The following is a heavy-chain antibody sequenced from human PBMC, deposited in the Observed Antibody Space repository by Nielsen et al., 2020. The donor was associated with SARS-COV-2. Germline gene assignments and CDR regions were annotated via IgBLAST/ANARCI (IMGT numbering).Heavy chain of an antibody. D-gene: IGHD5-12*01. Sequence: ASVKVSCKASGYTFTSYAMNWVRQAPGQGLEWMGRINPMSGGSNFAQKFQGRVTMSINTSITTVYMELNSLTSDDTAVYYCARAQKMWKSYDYWTAFSIVDNWGHGTLVTVSS. CDR2: INPMSGGS. CDR3: ARAQKMWKSYDYWTAFSIVDN. J-gene: IGHJ4*01. CDR1: GYTFTSYA. V-gene: IGHV1-2*06.